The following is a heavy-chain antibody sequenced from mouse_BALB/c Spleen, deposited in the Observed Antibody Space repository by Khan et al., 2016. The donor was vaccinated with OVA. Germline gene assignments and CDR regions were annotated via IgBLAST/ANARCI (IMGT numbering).Heavy chain of an antibody. V-gene: IGHV2-6-7*01. CDR3: ARAYYGNYREAMDY. CDR1: GFSLTGYG. Sequence: VQLVESGPGLVAPSQSLSITCTVSGFSLTGYGVNWVRQPPGKGLEWLGMIWGDGSTDYNSALKSRLSISKDNSKSQVFLKMNSLQTDDTASYYGARAYYGNYREAMDYWGQGTSVTVSS. J-gene: IGHJ4*01. D-gene: IGHD2-10*01. CDR2: IWGDGST.